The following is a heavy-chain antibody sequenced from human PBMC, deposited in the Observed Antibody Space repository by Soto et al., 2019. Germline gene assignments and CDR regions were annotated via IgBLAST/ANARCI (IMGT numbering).Heavy chain of an antibody. J-gene: IGHJ3*02. CDR3: ARPLHSSGGSYAFDI. CDR1: GGTFSSYA. D-gene: IGHD6-19*01. V-gene: IGHV1-69*01. CDR2: IIPIFGTA. Sequence: QVKLVQSGAEVKKPGSSVKVSCKASGGTFSSYAISWVRQAPGQGLEWMGGIIPIFGTANYAQKFQGRVTITADESTSTAYMELSSLRSEDTAVYYCARPLHSSGGSYAFDIWDQGTLVTVSS.